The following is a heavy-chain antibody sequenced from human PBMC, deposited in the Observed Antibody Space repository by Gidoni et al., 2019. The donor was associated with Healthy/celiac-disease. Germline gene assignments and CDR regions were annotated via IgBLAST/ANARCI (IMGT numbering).Heavy chain of an antibody. J-gene: IGHJ4*02. D-gene: IGHD3-3*01. V-gene: IGHV3-66*01. Sequence: EVQLVESGGGLVQPGGSLRLSCAASGFTVSSNYMSGVRQAPGKGLEWVSVIYSGGRKDYADAVKGRFTIARDKSKNTLYLQRNGLRDGDTAVYYWARVWSAGYYDPYWGQGTLVTVSS. CDR3: ARVWSAGYYDPY. CDR1: GFTVSSNY. CDR2: IYSGGRK.